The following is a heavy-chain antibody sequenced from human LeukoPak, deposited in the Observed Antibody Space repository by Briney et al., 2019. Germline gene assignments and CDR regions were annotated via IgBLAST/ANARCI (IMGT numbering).Heavy chain of an antibody. CDR2: IIPIFGTA. V-gene: IGHV1-69*13. Sequence: GASVKVSCKASGGTFSSYAISWVRQAPGQGLEWMGGIIPIFGTANYEQKFQGRVTITADESTSTAYMELSSLRSEDTAVYYCARGKGELLGWFDPWGQGTLVTVSS. D-gene: IGHD3-10*01. CDR3: ARGKGELLGWFDP. J-gene: IGHJ5*02. CDR1: GGTFSSYA.